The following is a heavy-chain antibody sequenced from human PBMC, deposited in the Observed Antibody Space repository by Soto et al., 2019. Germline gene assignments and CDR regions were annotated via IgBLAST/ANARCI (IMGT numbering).Heavy chain of an antibody. Sequence: GGSLRLSCAASGFTFGSYAMSWVRQAPGKGLEWVSTISGSGRATYYADSVKGRFTISRDNSKNTLYLQMNSLRAEDMAVYYCAKGHSYYIFRLEKGGREPLVT. CDR1: GFTFGSYA. CDR2: ISGSGRAT. CDR3: AKGHSYYIFRLEK. D-gene: IGHD3-22*01. J-gene: IGHJ4*02. V-gene: IGHV3-23*01.